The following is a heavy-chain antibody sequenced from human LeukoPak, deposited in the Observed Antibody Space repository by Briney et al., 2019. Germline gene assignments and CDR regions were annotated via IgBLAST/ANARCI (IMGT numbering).Heavy chain of an antibody. D-gene: IGHD7-27*01. J-gene: IGHJ4*02. V-gene: IGHV4-38-2*02. Sequence: TSSETLSLTCTVSGYSISSGYYWGWIRQPPGKGLEWIGSIYHSGSTCYNPSLKSRVTISVDTSKNQFSLKLSSVTAADTAVYYCATMNWANFDYWGQGTLVTVSS. CDR2: IYHSGST. CDR3: ATMNWANFDY. CDR1: GYSISSGYY.